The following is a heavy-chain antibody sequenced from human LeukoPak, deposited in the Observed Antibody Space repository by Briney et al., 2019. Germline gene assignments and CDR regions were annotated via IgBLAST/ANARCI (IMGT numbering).Heavy chain of an antibody. D-gene: IGHD1-14*01. V-gene: IGHV4-59*08. Sequence: SETLSLTCTVSGGSIRSYYWSWIRQPPRKGLEWIGYIYYSGSTNYNPSLKSRVTISVDTSKNQFSLKLSSVTAADTAVYYCARLTGVYYYYYMHVWGKGTTVTVSS. J-gene: IGHJ6*03. CDR1: GGSIRSYY. CDR2: IYYSGST. CDR3: ARLTGVYYYYYMHV.